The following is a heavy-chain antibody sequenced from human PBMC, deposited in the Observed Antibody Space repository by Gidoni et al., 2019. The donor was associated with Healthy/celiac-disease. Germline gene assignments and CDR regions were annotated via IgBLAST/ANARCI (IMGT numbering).Heavy chain of an antibody. Sequence: QVQLVQSGAEVKKPGASVTVSCKASGYTFTGYYMHWVRQAPGQGLEWMGWINPNSGGTNYAQKFQGRVTMTRDTSISTAYMELSRLRSDDTAVYYCAREVATVTTRNNWFDPWGQGTLVTVSS. D-gene: IGHD4-4*01. CDR1: GYTFTGYY. V-gene: IGHV1-2*02. CDR2: INPNSGGT. J-gene: IGHJ5*02. CDR3: AREVATVTTRNNWFDP.